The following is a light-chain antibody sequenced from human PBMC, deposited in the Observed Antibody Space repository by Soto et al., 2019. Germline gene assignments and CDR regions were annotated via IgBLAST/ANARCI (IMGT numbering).Light chain of an antibody. Sequence: DIQMTQSPSSLSASVGDRVTITCRASQSIVTYLNWYQQKPGKAPKLLIYGTSSLPSGVPSRFSGSGSGTDFTLTISSLQPEDVATYFCQQSYSTLMYTFGQGTKLEIK. CDR1: QSIVTY. CDR3: QQSYSTLMYT. J-gene: IGKJ2*01. CDR2: GTS. V-gene: IGKV1-39*01.